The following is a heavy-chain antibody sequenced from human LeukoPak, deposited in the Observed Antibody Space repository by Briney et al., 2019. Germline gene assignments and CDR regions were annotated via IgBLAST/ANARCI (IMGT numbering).Heavy chain of an antibody. J-gene: IGHJ4*02. CDR2: ISSNGGST. D-gene: IGHD3-16*02. CDR3: ARDRDAQNYVWGSYRWGYYFDY. CDR1: GFTFSSYA. Sequence: PGGSLRLSCAASGFTFSSYAMHWVRQAPGKGLEYVSAISSNGGSTYYANSVKGRFTISRDNSKNTLYLQMGSLRAEDMAVYYCARDRDAQNYVWGSYRWGYYFDYWGQGTLVTVSS. V-gene: IGHV3-64*01.